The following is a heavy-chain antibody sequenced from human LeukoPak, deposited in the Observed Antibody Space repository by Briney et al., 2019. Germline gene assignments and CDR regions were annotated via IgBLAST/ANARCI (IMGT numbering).Heavy chain of an antibody. CDR1: GYTFTSYG. V-gene: IGHV1-18*01. CDR2: ISAYNGNT. CDR3: ASDYYDSSGYQDYYYGMDV. J-gene: IGHJ6*02. D-gene: IGHD3-22*01. Sequence: GASVKVSRKASGYTFTSYGISWVRQAPGQGLEWMGWISAYNGNTNYAQKLQGRVTMTTDTSTSTAYMELRSLRSDDTAVYYCASDYYDSSGYQDYYYGMDVWGQGTTVTVSS.